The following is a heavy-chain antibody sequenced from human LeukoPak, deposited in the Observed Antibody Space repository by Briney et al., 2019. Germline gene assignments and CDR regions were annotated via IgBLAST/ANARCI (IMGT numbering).Heavy chain of an antibody. CDR3: ARDRVYASGSRDAFGI. D-gene: IGHD3-10*01. J-gene: IGHJ3*02. Sequence: GGSLRLSCAASGFTSSSYAMSWGRRAPGAGLGCVSGISVSGTSTYYADPVKGRFTISRDNSKNTLYLQMNSLRAEDTAVYYCARDRVYASGSRDAFGIWGQGTMVAVSS. CDR2: ISVSGTST. CDR1: GFTSSSYA. V-gene: IGHV3-23*01.